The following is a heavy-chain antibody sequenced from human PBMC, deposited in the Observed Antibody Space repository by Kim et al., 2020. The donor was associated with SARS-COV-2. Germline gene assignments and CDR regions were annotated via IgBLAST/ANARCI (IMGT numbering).Heavy chain of an antibody. CDR3: ARDPLYYDSSGYQTGYFDY. CDR1: GFTFSSYA. V-gene: IGHV3-30*04. D-gene: IGHD3-22*01. J-gene: IGHJ4*02. CDR2: ISYDGSNK. Sequence: GGSLRLSCAASGFTFSSYAMHWVRQAPGKGLEWVAVISYDGSNKYYADSVKGRFTISRDNSKNTLYLQMNSLRAEDTAVYYCARDPLYYDSSGYQTGYFDYWGQGTLVTVSS.